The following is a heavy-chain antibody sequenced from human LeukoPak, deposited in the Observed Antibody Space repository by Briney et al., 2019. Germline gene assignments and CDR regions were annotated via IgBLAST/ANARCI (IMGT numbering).Heavy chain of an antibody. Sequence: SETLSLTCAVYGGSFSGYYWSWIRQPPGKGLEWIGGINHSGSTNYNPSLKSRVTISVDTSKNQFSLKLSSVTAADTAVYYCARGGPGGYCSGGSCYLGFRYWGQGTLVTVSS. D-gene: IGHD2-15*01. CDR3: ARGGPGGYCSGGSCYLGFRY. V-gene: IGHV4-34*01. J-gene: IGHJ4*02. CDR1: GGSFSGYY. CDR2: INHSGST.